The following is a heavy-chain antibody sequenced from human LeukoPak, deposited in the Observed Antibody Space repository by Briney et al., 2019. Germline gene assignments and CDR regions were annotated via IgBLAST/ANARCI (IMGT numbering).Heavy chain of an antibody. CDR3: ARDPLEWAKRAFDI. J-gene: IGHJ3*02. CDR1: GFTFSTYW. D-gene: IGHD3-3*01. V-gene: IGHV3-7*01. CDR2: IKGDGSKR. Sequence: PGGSLRLSCAASGFTFSTYWMSWVRQAPGKGLEWVANIKGDGSKRNYVDSVKGRFTISRDNAKNSLYLQMNSLRDEDTAVYYCARDPLEWAKRAFDIWGQGTVVSVSS.